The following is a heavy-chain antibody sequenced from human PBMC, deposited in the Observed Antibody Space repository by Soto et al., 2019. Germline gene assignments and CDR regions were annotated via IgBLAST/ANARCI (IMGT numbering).Heavy chain of an antibody. J-gene: IGHJ3*02. Sequence: ASVKVSCKASGYTFTGYYMHWVRQAPGQGLEWMGWINPNSGGTNYAQKFQGWVTMTRDTSISTAYMELSRLRSDDTAVYYCAREAPLDYGDGAFDIWGQGTMVTVSS. CDR1: GYTFTGYY. V-gene: IGHV1-2*04. D-gene: IGHD4-17*01. CDR3: AREAPLDYGDGAFDI. CDR2: INPNSGGT.